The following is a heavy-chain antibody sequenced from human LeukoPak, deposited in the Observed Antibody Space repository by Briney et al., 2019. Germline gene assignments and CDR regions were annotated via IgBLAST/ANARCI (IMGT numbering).Heavy chain of an antibody. CDR1: GYTFTGYW. D-gene: IGHD3-16*01. CDR3: ARDNDSRDPPHFDY. CDR2: ISPSGGST. Sequence: GASVKVSCKAFGYTFTGYWMHWVRQAPGQGPEWMGVISPSGGSTIYAQKFKGRVTLTRDMSTSTDYLELSSLRSEDTAVYYCARDNDSRDPPHFDYWGQGTLVTVSP. V-gene: IGHV1-46*01. J-gene: IGHJ4*02.